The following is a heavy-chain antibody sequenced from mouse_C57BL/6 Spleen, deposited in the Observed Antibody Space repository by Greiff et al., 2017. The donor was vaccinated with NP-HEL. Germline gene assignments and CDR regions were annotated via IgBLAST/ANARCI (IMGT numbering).Heavy chain of an antibody. CDR3: VTNWDGTGAMDY. Sequence: EVQLQQSGGGLVQPKGSLKLSCAASGFSFNTYAMNWVRQAPGKGLEWVARIRSKSNNYATYYADSVKDRFTISRDDSESMLYLQMNNLKTEDTAMYYCVTNWDGTGAMDYWGQGTSVTVSS. CDR1: GFSFNTYA. D-gene: IGHD4-1*01. CDR2: IRSKSNNYAT. V-gene: IGHV10-1*01. J-gene: IGHJ4*01.